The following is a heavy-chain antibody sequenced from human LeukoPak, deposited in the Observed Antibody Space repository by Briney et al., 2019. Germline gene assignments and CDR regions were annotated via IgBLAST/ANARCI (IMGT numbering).Heavy chain of an antibody. J-gene: IGHJ4*02. CDR2: ISSSSSYI. Sequence: ETLSLTCTVSGGSISSSSYYWGWIRQAPGKGLEWVSSISSSSSYIYYADSVKGRFTISRDNAKNSLYLQMNSLRAEDTAVYYCAREGWLDYWGQGTLVTVSS. CDR3: AREGWLDY. D-gene: IGHD5-24*01. V-gene: IGHV3-21*01. CDR1: GGSISSSS.